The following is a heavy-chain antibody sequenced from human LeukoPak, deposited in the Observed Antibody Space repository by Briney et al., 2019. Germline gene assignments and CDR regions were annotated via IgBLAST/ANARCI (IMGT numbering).Heavy chain of an antibody. CDR3: ASTLITFGGLMTFYFDS. V-gene: IGHV4-59*01. CDR1: GASISDYC. J-gene: IGHJ4*02. CDR2: IYSSGST. Sequence: PSETLCLTCTISGASISDYCWSWIRQSPGKGLEWIGYIYSSGSTNYNPSLHSRVTISVDTSKKHFSLKLTSVTAADTAVYYCASTLITFGGLMTFYFDSWGQGTLFSVSS. D-gene: IGHD3-16*01.